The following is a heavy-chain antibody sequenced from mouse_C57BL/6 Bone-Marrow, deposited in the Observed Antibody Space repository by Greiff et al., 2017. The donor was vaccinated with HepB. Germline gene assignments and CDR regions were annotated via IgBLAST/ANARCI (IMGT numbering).Heavy chain of an antibody. CDR2: IDPENGDT. J-gene: IGHJ2*01. V-gene: IGHV14-4*01. Sequence: EVQLQQSGAELVRPGASVKLSCTASGFNIKDDYMHWVKQRPEQGLEWIGWIDPENGDTEYASKFQGKATITADTSSNTAYLQLSSLTSEDTAVYYCTAVLYYAFDYWGQGTTLTVSS. D-gene: IGHD2-3*01. CDR1: GFNIKDDY. CDR3: TAVLYYAFDY.